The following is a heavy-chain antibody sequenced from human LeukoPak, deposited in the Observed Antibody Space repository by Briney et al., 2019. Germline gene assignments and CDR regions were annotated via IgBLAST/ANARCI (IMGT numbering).Heavy chain of an antibody. Sequence: SVKVSCKASGGTFSSYAISWVRQAPGQGLEWMGGIIPIFGTANYAQKFQGRVTITADKSTSTAYMELSSLRSEDTAVYYCARAGAAAANFDYWGQGTLVTVSS. J-gene: IGHJ4*02. D-gene: IGHD6-13*01. CDR1: GGTFSSYA. CDR3: ARAGAAAANFDY. V-gene: IGHV1-69*06. CDR2: IIPIFGTA.